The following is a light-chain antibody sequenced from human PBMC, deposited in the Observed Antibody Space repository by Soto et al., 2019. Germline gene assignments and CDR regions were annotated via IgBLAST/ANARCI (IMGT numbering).Light chain of an antibody. V-gene: IGKV1-39*01. Sequence: DIQMTQSPSSLSASVGDRVTITCRASQSIRSYLNWYQQKQGKAPKLLIYAASSLQSGVPSRFSGIGSGTDFTLTISSLQPEDFATYYCQQSYSTPLTFGGGTKVEIK. CDR2: AAS. CDR1: QSIRSY. J-gene: IGKJ4*01. CDR3: QQSYSTPLT.